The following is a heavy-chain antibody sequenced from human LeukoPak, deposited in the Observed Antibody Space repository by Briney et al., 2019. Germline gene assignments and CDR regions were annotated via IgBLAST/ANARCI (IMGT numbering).Heavy chain of an antibody. CDR2: IKSKTDGGTT. CDR3: TTAEWLYPTLDY. V-gene: IGHV3-15*01. D-gene: IGHD3-3*01. Sequence: PGGSLRLPCAASGFTFSNAWMSWVRQAPGKGLEWVGRIKSKTDGGTTDYAAPVKGRFTISRDDSKNTLYLQMNSLKTEDTAVYYCTTAEWLYPTLDYWGQGTLVTVSS. J-gene: IGHJ4*02. CDR1: GFTFSNAW.